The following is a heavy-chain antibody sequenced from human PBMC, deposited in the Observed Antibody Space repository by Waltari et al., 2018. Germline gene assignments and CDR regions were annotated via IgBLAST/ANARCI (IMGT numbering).Heavy chain of an antibody. D-gene: IGHD3-10*01. J-gene: IGHJ2*01. V-gene: IGHV3-33*06. CDR2: IWYDGSNK. CDR1: GFTFSSYG. CDR3: AKDLRAGLSRERAWYFDL. Sequence: QVQLVESGGGVVQPGRSLRLSCAASGFTFSSYGMHWVRQAPGQGLEWVAVIWYDGSNKYYADSVKGRFTISRDNSKNTLYLQMNSLRAEDTAVYYCAKDLRAGLSRERAWYFDLWGRGTLVTVSS.